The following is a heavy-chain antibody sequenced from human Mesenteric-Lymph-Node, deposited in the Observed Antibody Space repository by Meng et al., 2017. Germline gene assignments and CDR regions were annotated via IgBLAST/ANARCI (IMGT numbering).Heavy chain of an antibody. CDR2: IYYSGKT. D-gene: IGHD3-22*01. Sequence: QVQLQESGPGLVKPSQTLSLTCTVSGGSISSGGHSWGWNHQHPGKGLEWIAYIYYSGKTYYNPSLESRVILSVGTSKNQFSLKLSSVTAADTAVYYCARVDSSGYFLDYWGEGTLVTVSS. V-gene: IGHV4-31*03. J-gene: IGHJ4*01. CDR3: ARVDSSGYFLDY. CDR1: GGSISSGGHS.